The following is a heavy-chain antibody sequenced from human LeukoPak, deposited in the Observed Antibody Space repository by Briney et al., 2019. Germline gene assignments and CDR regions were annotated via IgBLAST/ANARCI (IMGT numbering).Heavy chain of an antibody. CDR2: IWYDGSNK. CDR1: GFTFSSYG. J-gene: IGHJ6*02. CDR3: ARDATLRHPNYGMDV. V-gene: IGHV3-33*01. D-gene: IGHD3-16*01. Sequence: PGRSLRLSCAASGFTFSSYGMHWVRQAPGKGLEWVAVIWYDGSNKYYADSVKGRFTISRDNSKNTLYLQMNSLRAEDTAVYYCARDATLRHPNYGMDVWGQGTTVTVSS.